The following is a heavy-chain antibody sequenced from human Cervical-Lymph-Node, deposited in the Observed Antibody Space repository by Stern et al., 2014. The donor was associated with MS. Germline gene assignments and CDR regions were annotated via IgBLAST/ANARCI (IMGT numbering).Heavy chain of an antibody. J-gene: IGHJ4*02. CDR1: GGSISSYY. Sequence: VQLEESGPGLVKPSETLSLTCTVSGGSISSYYWRWIRQPPWQALEWIGYIYYLGSTLYNPSLKSRVTISVDTSRNQFSLNLTSVTAADTAVYYCARVIRAASDPYFFDYWGQGALVTVSS. V-gene: IGHV4-59*01. CDR3: ARVIRAASDPYFFDY. D-gene: IGHD6-13*01. CDR2: IYYLGST.